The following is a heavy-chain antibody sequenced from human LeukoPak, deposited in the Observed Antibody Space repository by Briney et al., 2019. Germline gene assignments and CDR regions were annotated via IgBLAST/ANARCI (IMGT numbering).Heavy chain of an antibody. CDR1: GFTFSSHA. CDR3: AKDRLWFGEEGYYYGMDX. CDR2: IRGSGTKS. D-gene: IGHD3-10*01. V-gene: IGHV3-23*01. Sequence: PGGSLRLSCAASGFTFSSHAMNWVRQAPGKGLEWVAAIRGSGTKSYYADSVKGRFTISRDNSKNTLYLQMNSLRAEDTAVYYCAKDRLWFGEEGYYYGMDXXXQXTXXTVSS. J-gene: IGHJ6*02.